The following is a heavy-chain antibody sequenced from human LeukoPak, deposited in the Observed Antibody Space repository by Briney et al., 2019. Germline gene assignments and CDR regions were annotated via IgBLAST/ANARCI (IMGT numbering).Heavy chain of an antibody. CDR2: IYYSGTT. V-gene: IGHV4-39*01. J-gene: IGHJ4*02. D-gene: IGHD3-3*01. Sequence: SETLSLTCTVSGGSISSSRYYWGWIRQPPGKGLEWIGTIYYSGTTYYNPSLKSRVTLSVDTSKNQFSLKLSSVTAADTAVYYCASGFGSYYDSDYWGQGTLVTVSS. CDR3: ASGFGSYYDSDY. CDR1: GGSISSSRYY.